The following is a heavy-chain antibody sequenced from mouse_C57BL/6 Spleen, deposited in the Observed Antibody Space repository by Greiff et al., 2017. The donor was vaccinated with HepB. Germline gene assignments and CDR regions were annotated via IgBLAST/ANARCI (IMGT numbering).Heavy chain of an antibody. D-gene: IGHD1-1*01. V-gene: IGHV1-80*01. Sequence: LEESGAELVKPGASVKISCKASGYAFSSYWMNWVKQRPGKGLEWIGQIYPGDGDTNYNGKFKGKATLTADKSSSTAYMQLSSLTSEDSAVYFCAMHYGSSSYYYAMDYWGQGTSVTVSS. CDR2: IYPGDGDT. CDR3: AMHYGSSSYYYAMDY. J-gene: IGHJ4*01. CDR1: GYAFSSYW.